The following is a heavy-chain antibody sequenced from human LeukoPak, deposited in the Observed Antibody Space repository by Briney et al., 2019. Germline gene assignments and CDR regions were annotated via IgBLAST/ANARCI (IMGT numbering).Heavy chain of an antibody. D-gene: IGHD3-3*01. J-gene: IGHJ6*02. CDR3: ARTNTIFGVVSGMDV. CDR2: ISYDGSNK. CDR1: GFTFSSYA. V-gene: IGHV3-30-3*01. Sequence: SGGSLRLSCAASGFTFSSYAMHWVRQAPGKGLEWVAVISYDGSNKYYADSVKGRFTISRDNAKNSLYLQMNSLRAEDTAVYYCARTNTIFGVVSGMDVWGQGTTVTVSS.